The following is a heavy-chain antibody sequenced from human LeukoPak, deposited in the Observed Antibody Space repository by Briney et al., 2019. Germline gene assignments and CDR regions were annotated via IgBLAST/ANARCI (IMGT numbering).Heavy chain of an antibody. CDR1: GGSISGYY. CDR2: IYSSGST. J-gene: IGHJ4*02. V-gene: IGHV4-4*07. CDR3: ARGSKGWSLIDY. Sequence: PSETLSLTCTVSGGSISGYYWSWIRRPAGKGLEWIGRIYSSGSTNYNPSLKSRVTMSVDTSKNQFSLKLSSVTAADTAVYYCARGSKGWSLIDYWGQGTPVTVSS. D-gene: IGHD2-15*01.